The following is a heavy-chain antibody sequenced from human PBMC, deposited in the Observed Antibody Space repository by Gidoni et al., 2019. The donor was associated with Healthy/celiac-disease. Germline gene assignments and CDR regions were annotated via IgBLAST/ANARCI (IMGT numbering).Heavy chain of an antibody. CDR2: ISYDGSNK. CDR1: GLTFRSYA. D-gene: IGHD3-10*01. J-gene: IGHJ4*02. V-gene: IGHV3-30-3*01. Sequence: QVRLVGSGGGVGQPGRYRRLSCAASGLTFRSYAMHWVRQEPGKWLEWVAVISYDGSNKYSADSVKGRFTISRDNSKNTLYLKMNSLRAEDTAVYYCAREGVCAMVRGVIIVFDYWGQGTLVTVSS. CDR3: AREGVCAMVRGVIIVFDY.